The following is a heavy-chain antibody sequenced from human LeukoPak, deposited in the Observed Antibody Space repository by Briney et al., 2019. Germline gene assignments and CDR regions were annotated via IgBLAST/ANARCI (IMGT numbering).Heavy chain of an antibody. V-gene: IGHV1-8*01. CDR1: GYTFTSYD. D-gene: IGHD3-10*01. CDR3: ARGQVNGSGSYYKVGRYNWFDP. Sequence: GASVKVSCKASGYTFTSYDINWVRQATGQGLEWMGWMNPNSGNTGYAQKFQGRVTMTRNTSISTACMELSSLRSEDTAVYYCARGQVNGSGSYYKVGRYNWFDPWGQGTLVTVSS. CDR2: MNPNSGNT. J-gene: IGHJ5*02.